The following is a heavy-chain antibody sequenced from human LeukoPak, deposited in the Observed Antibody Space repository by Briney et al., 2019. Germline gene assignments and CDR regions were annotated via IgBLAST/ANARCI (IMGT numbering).Heavy chain of an antibody. J-gene: IGHJ5*02. CDR1: GYTFTGYY. Sequence: ASVKVSCKASGYTFTGYYMHWVRQAPGQGLEWMGWINPNSGGTNYAQKFQGRVTMSTDTSTSTAYMELRSLRFDDTAIYYCAKDWHILTGRNCFDPWGQGTLDTVSS. V-gene: IGHV1-2*02. D-gene: IGHD3-9*01. CDR3: AKDWHILTGRNCFDP. CDR2: INPNSGGT.